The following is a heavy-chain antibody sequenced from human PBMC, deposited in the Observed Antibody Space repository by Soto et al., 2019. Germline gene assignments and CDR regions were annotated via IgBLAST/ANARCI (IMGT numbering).Heavy chain of an antibody. D-gene: IGHD3-9*01. J-gene: IGHJ4*02. V-gene: IGHV3-23*01. CDR3: AKVKDAQYYDILTGYGVDY. CDR2: ISGSGGST. CDR1: GFTFSSYA. Sequence: EVQLLESGGGLVQPGGSLRLSCAASGFTFSSYAMSWVRQAPGKGLEWVSAISGSGGSTYYADSVKGRFTISRDNSKNTLYLQMNSLRAEDTAVYYCAKVKDAQYYDILTGYGVDYWGQGTLVTVSS.